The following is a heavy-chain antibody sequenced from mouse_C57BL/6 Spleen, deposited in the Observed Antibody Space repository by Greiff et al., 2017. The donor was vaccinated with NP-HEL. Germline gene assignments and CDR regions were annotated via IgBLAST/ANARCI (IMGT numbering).Heavy chain of an antibody. V-gene: IGHV1-52*01. Sequence: QVQLQQPGAELVRPGSSVKLSCKASGYTFTSYWMHWVKQRPIQGLEWIGNIDPSDSETHYNQKFKDKATLTVDKSSSTAYMQLSSLTSEDSAVYYCARIYDGYSAWFAYWGQGTLVTVSA. D-gene: IGHD2-3*01. CDR1: GYTFTSYW. CDR3: ARIYDGYSAWFAY. CDR2: IDPSDSET. J-gene: IGHJ3*01.